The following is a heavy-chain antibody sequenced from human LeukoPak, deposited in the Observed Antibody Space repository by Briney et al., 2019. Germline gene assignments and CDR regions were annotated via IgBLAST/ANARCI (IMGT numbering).Heavy chain of an antibody. CDR1: GFTFSIFG. CDR2: IYHSGST. J-gene: IGHJ4*02. CDR3: ARDRGGRTYYFDY. V-gene: IGHV4-30-2*01. Sequence: LRLSCAASGFTFSIFGMNWVRQPPGKGLEWIGYIYHSGSTYYNPSLKSRVTISIDKSKNQFSLNLSSVTAADTAVYYCARDRGGRTYYFDYWGQGTLVTVSS. D-gene: IGHD2-15*01.